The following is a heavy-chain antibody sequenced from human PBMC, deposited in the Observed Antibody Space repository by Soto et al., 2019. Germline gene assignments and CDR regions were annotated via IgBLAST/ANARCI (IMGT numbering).Heavy chain of an antibody. D-gene: IGHD2-2*01. J-gene: IGHJ4*02. CDR3: AKDENPLIVVVPAAYDY. CDR1: GFTFSSYA. Sequence: PGGSLSLSCAASGFTFSSYAMSWVRQAPGKGLEWVSAISGSGGSTYYADSVKGRFTISRDNSKNTLYLQMNSLRAEDTAVYYCAKDENPLIVVVPAAYDYWGQGTLVTVSS. CDR2: ISGSGGST. V-gene: IGHV3-23*01.